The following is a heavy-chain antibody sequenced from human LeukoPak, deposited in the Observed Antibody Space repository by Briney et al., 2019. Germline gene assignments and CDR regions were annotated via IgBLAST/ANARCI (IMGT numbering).Heavy chain of an antibody. V-gene: IGHV1-2*02. CDR1: GYTFTGYY. J-gene: IGHJ4*02. D-gene: IGHD2-2*01. CDR3: ARALPFTSCYSH. Sequence: ASVKVSCKASGYTFTGYYMHWVRQAPGQGLEWMGWINPNSGGTNYAQKFQGRVTMTRDTSISTAYMELSRLRSDDTAVYYCARALPFTSCYSHWGQGTLVTVSS. CDR2: INPNSGGT.